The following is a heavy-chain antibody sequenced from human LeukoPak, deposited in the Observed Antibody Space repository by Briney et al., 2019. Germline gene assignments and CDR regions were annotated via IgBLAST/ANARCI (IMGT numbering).Heavy chain of an antibody. Sequence: GGSLRLSCAASGFTFSSYGMHWVRQAPGKGLEWVAVIWYDGSNKYYADSVKGRFTISRDNAKNTLYLQMNSLRAEDTAVYYCARDGSGGSYSYWGQGTLVTVSS. CDR2: IWYDGSNK. D-gene: IGHD1-26*01. CDR3: ARDGSGGSYSY. CDR1: GFTFSSYG. J-gene: IGHJ4*02. V-gene: IGHV3-33*01.